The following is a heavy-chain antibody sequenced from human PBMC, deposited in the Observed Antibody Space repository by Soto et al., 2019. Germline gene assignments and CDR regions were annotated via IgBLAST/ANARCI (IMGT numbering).Heavy chain of an antibody. CDR1: GASITRGGFH. V-gene: IGHV4-39*02. Sequence: QLQLQESGPGLVKPSETLSLTCAVTGASITRGGFHWGWIRQSPGQGLEWIGSLYSGITYYNPSLKSRVTISADTAKNDFALRLTSVTAADTAVYYCARRGSGHTLDYWGQGTLVTVSS. J-gene: IGHJ4*02. CDR2: LYSGIT. CDR3: ARRGSGHTLDY. D-gene: IGHD3-10*01.